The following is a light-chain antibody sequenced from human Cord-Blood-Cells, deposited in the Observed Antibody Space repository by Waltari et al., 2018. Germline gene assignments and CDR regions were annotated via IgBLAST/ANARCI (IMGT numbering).Light chain of an antibody. V-gene: IGLV3-1*01. CDR3: QAWDSSTANWV. CDR2: QDS. CDR1: KLGDKY. J-gene: IGLJ3*02. Sequence: SYELTQPPSVSVSPGQTASITCSGDKLGDKYACWYQQKPGQSPVLVIYQDSKRPSGIPGRFSGSNSGNTATLTISGTQAMDEADYYCQAWDSSTANWVFGGGTKLTVL.